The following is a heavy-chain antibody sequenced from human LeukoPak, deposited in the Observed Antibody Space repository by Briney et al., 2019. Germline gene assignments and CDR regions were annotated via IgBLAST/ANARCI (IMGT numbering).Heavy chain of an antibody. CDR1: GGSISSGDYY. J-gene: IGHJ4*02. V-gene: IGHV4-30-4*08. Sequence: SETLSLTCTVSGGSISSGDYYWSWIRQPPGKGLEWIGYIYYSGSTYYNPSLKSRVTISVDTSKNQFSLKLSSVTAADTAVYYCARDRGSSWYDYWGQGTLVTVSS. CDR2: IYYSGST. D-gene: IGHD6-13*01. CDR3: ARDRGSSWYDY.